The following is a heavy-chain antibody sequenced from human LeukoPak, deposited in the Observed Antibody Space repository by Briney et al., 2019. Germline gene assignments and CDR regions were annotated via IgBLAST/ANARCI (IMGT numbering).Heavy chain of an antibody. J-gene: IGHJ6*04. CDR2: IRSSSSYI. CDR1: GFTFSSYS. CDR3: AELGITMIGGV. D-gene: IGHD3-10*02. Sequence: PGGSLRLSCAASGFTFSSYSMKWVRQAPGKGLEWVSSIRSSSSYIYYADSVKGRFTISRDNAKNSLYLQMNSLRAEDTAVYYCAELGITMIGGVWGKGTTVTISS. V-gene: IGHV3-21*01.